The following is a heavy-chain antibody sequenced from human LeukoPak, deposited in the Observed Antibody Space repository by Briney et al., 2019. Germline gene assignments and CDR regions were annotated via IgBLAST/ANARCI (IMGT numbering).Heavy chain of an antibody. D-gene: IGHD5-24*01. Sequence: QPGGPLRLSCAASGFTFSSYAMHGLRQAPGKGREWVAVISYEGSNKYYAHSVKGRFTISRDNSKNTLYLQMNSLRAEDTAVYYCARGGDGYNFWENLDYWGQGTLVTVSS. V-gene: IGHV3-30*04. J-gene: IGHJ4*02. CDR2: ISYEGSNK. CDR3: ARGGDGYNFWENLDY. CDR1: GFTFSSYA.